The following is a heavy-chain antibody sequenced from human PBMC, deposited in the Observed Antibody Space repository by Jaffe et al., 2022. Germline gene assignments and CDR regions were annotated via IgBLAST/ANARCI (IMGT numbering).Heavy chain of an antibody. V-gene: IGHV4-38-2*01. CDR2: IYHSGST. CDR3: ARSFHYGDYLGDTSDY. CDR1: GYSISSGYY. D-gene: IGHD4-17*01. J-gene: IGHJ4*02. Sequence: QVQLQESGPGLVKPSETLSLTCAVSGYSISSGYYWGWIRQPPGKGLEWIGNIYHSGSTYYNPSLKSRVTISVDTSKNQFSLKLSSVTAADTAVYYCARSFHYGDYLGDTSDYWGQGTLVTVSS.